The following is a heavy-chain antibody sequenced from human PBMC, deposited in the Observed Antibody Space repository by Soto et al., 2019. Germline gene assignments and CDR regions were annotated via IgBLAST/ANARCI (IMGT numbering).Heavy chain of an antibody. CDR3: ARGPYYSDTSGYGS. CDR2: ISSSGSTI. V-gene: IGHV3-11*01. Sequence: GGSLRLSCAASGFTFSDEYMSWIRQAPGKGLEWVSYISSSGSTIYYADSVKGRFTISRDNAKNSLYLQMNSLRAEDTAVYYCARGPYYSDTSGYGSWGQETLLTVSS. D-gene: IGHD3-22*01. J-gene: IGHJ5*02. CDR1: GFTFSDEY.